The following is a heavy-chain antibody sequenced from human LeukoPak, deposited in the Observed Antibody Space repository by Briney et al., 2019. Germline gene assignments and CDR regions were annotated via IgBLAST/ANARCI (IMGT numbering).Heavy chain of an antibody. Sequence: PGRSLRLSCAASGFXFSSSGIHWVRQAPGKGLEWVSAISGSGGRTYYADSVKGRFTISRDNSKNTLYLQMNSLRAEDTAVYYCAKDQGYSGYDPLDYWGQGTLVTVSS. V-gene: IGHV3-23*01. CDR2: ISGSGGRT. CDR1: GFXFSSSG. CDR3: AKDQGYSGYDPLDY. D-gene: IGHD5-12*01. J-gene: IGHJ4*02.